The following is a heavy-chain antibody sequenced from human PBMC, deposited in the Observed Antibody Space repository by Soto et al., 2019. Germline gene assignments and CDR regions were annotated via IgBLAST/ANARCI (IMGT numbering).Heavy chain of an antibody. CDR2: ISYDGSNK. CDR1: GFTFSSYA. Sequence: HPGGSLRLSCAASGFTFSSYAMHWVRQAPGKGLEWVAVISYDGSNKYYADSVKGRFTISRDNSKNTLYLQMNSLRAEDTAVYYCARGDSIAARQGTSRFDPWGQGTLVTVSS. V-gene: IGHV3-30-3*01. D-gene: IGHD6-6*01. CDR3: ARGDSIAARQGTSRFDP. J-gene: IGHJ5*02.